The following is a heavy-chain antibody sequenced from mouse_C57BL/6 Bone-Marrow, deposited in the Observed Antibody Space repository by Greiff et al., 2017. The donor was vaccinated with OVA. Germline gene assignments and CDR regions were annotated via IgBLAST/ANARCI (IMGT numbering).Heavy chain of an antibody. CDR1: GYTFTNNW. Sequence: QVQLQQSGAELVKPGASVKMSCRASGYTFTNNWINWVRQRPGQGLEWIGDVFPGSGGSNYNEKFKRRATLTVDTSSSTAYMQLSSLTSEDSAVYFCARDYGSSGGALDYWGQGTSVTVSS. D-gene: IGHD1-1*01. J-gene: IGHJ4*01. V-gene: IGHV1-55*01. CDR2: VFPGSGGS. CDR3: ARDYGSSGGALDY.